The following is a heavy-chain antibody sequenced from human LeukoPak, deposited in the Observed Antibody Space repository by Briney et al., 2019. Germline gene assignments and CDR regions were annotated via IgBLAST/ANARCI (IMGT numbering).Heavy chain of an antibody. D-gene: IGHD2-2*01. Sequence: XGGSLRLSCAASGFTFSSYAMTWVRQAPGEGLQWVSDISGSGSSAYYADSVRGRFTISRDNSKNTLYLQMNSLRAEDTAVYYCARDRGYCRGTTCYAYYFDSWGQGTLVTVSS. CDR3: ARDRGYCRGTTCYAYYFDS. CDR1: GFTFSSYA. V-gene: IGHV3-23*01. CDR2: ISGSGSSA. J-gene: IGHJ4*02.